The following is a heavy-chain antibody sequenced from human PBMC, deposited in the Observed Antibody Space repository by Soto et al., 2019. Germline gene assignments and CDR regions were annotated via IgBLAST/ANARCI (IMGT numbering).Heavy chain of an antibody. D-gene: IGHD5-18*01. CDR1: GASVSSATYY. Sequence: SGASVSSATYYWNWIRQPPGKGLEWIGYIYYSGNTNYNPSLKSRVIISVDTSKNLFSLKLTSVTAADTAVYYCARIPVDTSMIYWLDPWGQGTLVTVSS. CDR3: ARIPVDTSMIYWLDP. J-gene: IGHJ5*02. CDR2: IYYSGNT. V-gene: IGHV4-61*01.